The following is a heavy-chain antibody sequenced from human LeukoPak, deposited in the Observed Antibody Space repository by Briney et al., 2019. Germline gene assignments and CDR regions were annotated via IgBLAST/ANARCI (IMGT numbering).Heavy chain of an antibody. V-gene: IGHV1-18*01. Sequence: AAVTVSFTPSGYIVTNYGLCWVRQAPGQGLEWMGWICAYNGNTNYAQKLQGRVTMTTDTSTSTVYMELRSLRSDDTAVYYCAREVVVAGFDYWGQGTLVTVSS. J-gene: IGHJ4*02. D-gene: IGHD6-19*01. CDR2: ICAYNGNT. CDR1: GYIVTNYG. CDR3: AREVVVAGFDY.